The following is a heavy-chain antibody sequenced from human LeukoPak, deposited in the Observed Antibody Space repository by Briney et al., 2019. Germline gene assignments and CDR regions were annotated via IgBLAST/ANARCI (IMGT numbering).Heavy chain of an antibody. V-gene: IGHV3-23*01. CDR2: ISGSGGST. CDR3: ATAPLYGDYLDDY. D-gene: IGHD4-17*01. J-gene: IGHJ4*02. Sequence: GGSLRLSCAASGFTFSSYAMSWVRQAPGKGWEWVSAISGSGGSTYYADSVKGRFTISRDNSKNTLYLQVNSLRAEDTAVYYCATAPLYGDYLDDYWGQGTLVTVSS. CDR1: GFTFSSYA.